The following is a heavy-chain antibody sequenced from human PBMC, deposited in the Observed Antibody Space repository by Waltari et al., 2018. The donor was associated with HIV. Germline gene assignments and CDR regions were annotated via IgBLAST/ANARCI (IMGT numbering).Heavy chain of an antibody. CDR2: INPRSGDT. D-gene: IGHD7-27*01. CDR3: ARGYSAQNPKLGAGGY. V-gene: IGHV1-2*02. J-gene: IGHJ4*02. CDR1: GYTFSNYY. Sequence: QLVQSGAEVKKPGASVKVSRKASGYTFSNYYIHWVRQAPGQGLEWMGWINPRSGDTHYAHNFQGGVTITRDTSISTVYMELSRLTYDDTADYYCARGYSAQNPKLGAGGYWGQGTLVTVSS.